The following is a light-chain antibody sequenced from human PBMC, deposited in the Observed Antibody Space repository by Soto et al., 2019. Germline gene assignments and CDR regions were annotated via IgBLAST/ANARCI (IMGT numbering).Light chain of an antibody. V-gene: IGLV2-14*01. CDR2: GVS. CDR3: SSYTCSSTWV. CDR1: SSDVGAYNY. J-gene: IGLJ3*02. Sequence: QSALTQPASVSGSPGQSITISCTGTSSDVGAYNYVSWYQQHPGKAPTLMIYGVSSRPSGVSDRFSGSRSGITASLTISGLQAEDESDYYCSSYTCSSTWVFGGGTKLTVL.